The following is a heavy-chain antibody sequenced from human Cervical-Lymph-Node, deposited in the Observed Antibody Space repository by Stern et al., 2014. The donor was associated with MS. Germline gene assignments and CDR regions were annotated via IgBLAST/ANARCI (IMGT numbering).Heavy chain of an antibody. V-gene: IGHV1-69*18. J-gene: IGHJ4*02. Sequence: QLVQSGAEVKKPGASVKVSCKASGGTFRRDSFSWVRQAPGHGLEWMGTIIPMFGDAKYAQTFQGRGALTADEATGNVSAEMNSLRSEDTAVLYCARDVARNTAYYFDSWGQGTLITVSS. CDR2: IIPMFGDA. D-gene: IGHD5-18*01. CDR3: ARDVARNTAYYFDS. CDR1: GGTFRRDS.